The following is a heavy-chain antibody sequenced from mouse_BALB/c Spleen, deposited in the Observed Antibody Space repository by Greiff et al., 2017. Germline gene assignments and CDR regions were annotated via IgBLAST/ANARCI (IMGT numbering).Heavy chain of an antibody. Sequence: EVQRVESGGGLVQPGGSLKLSCAASGFTFSSYGMSWVRQTPDKRLELVATINSNGGSTYYPDSVKGRFTISRDNAKNTLYLQMSSLKSEDTAMYYCTRDRDYGSSPYAMDYWGQGTSVTVSS. CDR3: TRDRDYGSSPYAMDY. CDR2: INSNGGST. CDR1: GFTFSSYG. D-gene: IGHD1-1*01. J-gene: IGHJ4*01. V-gene: IGHV5-6-3*01.